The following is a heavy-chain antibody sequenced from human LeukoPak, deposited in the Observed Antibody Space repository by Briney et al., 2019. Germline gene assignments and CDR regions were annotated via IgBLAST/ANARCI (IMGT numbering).Heavy chain of an antibody. V-gene: IGHV3-9*01. J-gene: IGHJ4*02. D-gene: IGHD3-10*01. CDR2: ISWNSGSI. CDR1: GFTFDDYA. CDR3: AKDITYYYGSGTCFDY. Sequence: GGSLRLSCAASGFTFDDYAMHWVRQAPGKGLEWVSGISWNSGSIGYADSVKGRFTISRDNAKNSLYLQMNSLRAEDTALYYCAKDITYYYGSGTCFDYWGQGTLVTVSS.